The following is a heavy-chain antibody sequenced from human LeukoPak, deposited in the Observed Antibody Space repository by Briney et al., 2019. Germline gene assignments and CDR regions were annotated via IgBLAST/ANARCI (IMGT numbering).Heavy chain of an antibody. Sequence: PGGSLRLSCAASGFXFSSYEINWVRQAPGKGLEWVSYISSSGSTIYYADSVKGRFTISRDNAKNSLYLQMNSLRAEDTAVYYCAREYCTVDRCPKFDYWGQGTLVTVSS. CDR2: ISSSGSTI. D-gene: IGHD2-8*02. J-gene: IGHJ4*02. CDR1: GFXFSSYE. V-gene: IGHV3-48*03. CDR3: AREYCTVDRCPKFDY.